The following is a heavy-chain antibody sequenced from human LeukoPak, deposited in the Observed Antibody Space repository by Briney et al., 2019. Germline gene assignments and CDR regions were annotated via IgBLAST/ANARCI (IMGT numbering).Heavy chain of an antibody. J-gene: IGHJ4*02. Sequence: GGSLRLSCAASGFTLSSYAMTWARQAPGTGLQWVSAISGTGDTTYYADSVKGRFTISRDNSKNTLYLQMNSLRAEDTTIYSCAKDAQGASRPRGYIAYWRQGTLVTVSS. CDR3: AKDAQGASRPRGYIAY. CDR1: GFTLSSYA. D-gene: IGHD1-26*01. V-gene: IGHV3-23*01. CDR2: ISGTGDTT.